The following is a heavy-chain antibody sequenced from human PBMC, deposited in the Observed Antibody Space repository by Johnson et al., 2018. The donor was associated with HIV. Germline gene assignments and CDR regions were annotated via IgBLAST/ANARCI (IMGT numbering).Heavy chain of an antibody. CDR3: AKGYYDSPFGFDI. V-gene: IGHV3-33*06. CDR2: IWYDGSNK. CDR1: GFTFSYYG. Sequence: QVQLVESGGGVVQPGRSLRLSCAASGFTFSYYGIHWVRQAPGKGLEWVAVIWYDGSNKYYADSVKGRFTISRDNSKNTLYLQMHNLTTEDTAVYYCAKGYYDSPFGFDIWGQGTMVIVSS. D-gene: IGHD3-3*01. J-gene: IGHJ3*02.